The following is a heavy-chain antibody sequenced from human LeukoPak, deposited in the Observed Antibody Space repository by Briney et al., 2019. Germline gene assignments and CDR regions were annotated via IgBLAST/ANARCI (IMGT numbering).Heavy chain of an antibody. CDR3: ARDQKEKWVDYYDSSGYSAYYYYYMDV. CDR1: GGSISSGSYY. J-gene: IGHJ6*03. D-gene: IGHD3-22*01. CDR2: IYTSGST. Sequence: SETLSLTCTVSGGSISSGSYYWSWIRQPAGKGLEWIGRIYTSGSTNYNPSLKSRVTISVDTSKNQFSLKLSSVTAADTAVYYCARDQKEKWVDYYDSSGYSAYYYYYMDVWGKGTTVTISS. V-gene: IGHV4-61*02.